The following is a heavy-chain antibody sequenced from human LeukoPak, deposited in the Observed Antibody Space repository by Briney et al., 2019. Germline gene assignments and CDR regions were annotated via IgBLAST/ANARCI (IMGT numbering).Heavy chain of an antibody. J-gene: IGHJ4*02. CDR3: ARGNTVPTLGY. CDR2: IYYSGST. Sequence: PSETLSLTCTVSGGSISSGGYSWSWIRQHPGKGLEWIGYIYYSGSTYYNPSLKSRVTISVDTSKNQFPLKLSSVTAADTAVYYCARGNTVPTLGYWGQGTLVTVSS. V-gene: IGHV4-31*03. CDR1: GGSISSGGYS. D-gene: IGHD4-17*01.